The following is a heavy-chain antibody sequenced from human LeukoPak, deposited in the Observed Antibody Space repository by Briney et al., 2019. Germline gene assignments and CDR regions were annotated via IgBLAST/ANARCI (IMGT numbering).Heavy chain of an antibody. V-gene: IGHV1-69*05. J-gene: IGHJ4*02. CDR2: IIPIFGTS. Sequence: ASVKVSCKASGGTRRSYAISWVRQAPGPGLEWMARIIPIFGTSDYAQKFQGRVTITTDESTSTAFMELSGLRSEDTAVYYCTKDHEGYFDYWGQGSLVTVSS. CDR1: GGTRRSYA. CDR3: TKDHEGYFDY.